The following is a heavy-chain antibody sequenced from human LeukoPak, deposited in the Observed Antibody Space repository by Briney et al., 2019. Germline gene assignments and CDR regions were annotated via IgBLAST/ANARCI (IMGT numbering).Heavy chain of an antibody. CDR1: GSSISSTYY. V-gene: IGHV4-38-2*01. J-gene: IGHJ5*02. Sequence: SETLSLTCAVSGSSISSTYYWGWIRRPPGKGLEWIVSTHHSETSYYNPSLKSRVTTSVDTSKNQFSLRLSSVTAADTAVYYCARHSSWIAAPTTTIDWFDPWGQGSLVTVSS. CDR3: ARHSSWIAAPTTTIDWFDP. D-gene: IGHD6-6*01. CDR2: THHSETS.